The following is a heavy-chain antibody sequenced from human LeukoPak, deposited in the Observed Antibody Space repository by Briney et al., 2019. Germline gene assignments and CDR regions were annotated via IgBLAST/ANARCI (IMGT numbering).Heavy chain of an antibody. J-gene: IGHJ4*02. Sequence: PSETLSLTCTVSGYSISTGYYWGWIRQPPGKGLEWIGTIYHSGSTYYNPSLKSRFTISIDTSKNQFPLKLSSVTAADTAVYYCARVSFNGRNDYWGQGTLVTVSS. CDR1: GYSISTGYY. V-gene: IGHV4-38-2*02. CDR2: IYHSGST. CDR3: ARVSFNGRNDY.